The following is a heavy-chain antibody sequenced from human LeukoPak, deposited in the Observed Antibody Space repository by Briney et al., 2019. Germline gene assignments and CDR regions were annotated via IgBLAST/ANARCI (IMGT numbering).Heavy chain of an antibody. CDR1: GFTFDDYG. D-gene: IGHD1-7*01. CDR2: INWNGGRT. J-gene: IGHJ4*02. Sequence: GGSLRLSCAATGFTFDDYGMSWVRQAPGKGLECVSGINWNGGRTGYADSVKGRFTISRDNAKNSLYLQMNSLRAEDTALYYCARAAVYNWNYEGTAYFDYWGQGTLVTVSS. CDR3: ARAAVYNWNYEGTAYFDY. V-gene: IGHV3-20*04.